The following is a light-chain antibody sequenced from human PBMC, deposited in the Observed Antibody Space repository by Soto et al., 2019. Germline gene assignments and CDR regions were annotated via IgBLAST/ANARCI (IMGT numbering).Light chain of an antibody. CDR2: DAS. J-gene: IGKJ5*01. CDR1: QSVSNY. V-gene: IGKV3-11*01. CDR3: QQRSNWPPSIT. Sequence: EIVLTQSPATLSLSPGERATLSCRASQSVSNYLAWYQQKPGQAPRLLIYDASNRATGIPARFSGSGSGTDFTLTISSLEPEDCAVYYCQQRSNWPPSITFGQGTLLEIK.